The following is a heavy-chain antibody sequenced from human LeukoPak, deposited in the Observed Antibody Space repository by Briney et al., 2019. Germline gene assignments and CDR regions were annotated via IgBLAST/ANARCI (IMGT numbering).Heavy chain of an antibody. D-gene: IGHD2-2*01. J-gene: IGHJ4*02. CDR3: ARERGVPAALGAYYFDY. Sequence: SENLSLTCTVSGGSISSYYWSWIRQPAGKGLEWIGRIYTSGSTNYNPSLKSRVTMSVDTSKNQFSLKLSSVTAADTAVYYCARERGVPAALGAYYFDYWGQGTLVTVSS. V-gene: IGHV4-4*07. CDR1: GGSISSYY. CDR2: IYTSGST.